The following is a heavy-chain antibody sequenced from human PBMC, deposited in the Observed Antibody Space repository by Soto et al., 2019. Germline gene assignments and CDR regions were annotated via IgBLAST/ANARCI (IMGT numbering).Heavy chain of an antibody. CDR1: GFSLSTSGVG. CDR3: AHAHSTRPPLKPEYFQH. CDR2: IYWNDDK. Sequence: GSGPTLVNPTQTLTLTCTFSGFSLSTSGVGVGWIRQPPGKALEWLALIYWNDDKRYSPSLKSRLTITKDTSKNQVVLTMTNMDPVDTATYYCAHAHSTRPPLKPEYFQHWGQGTLVTVSS. J-gene: IGHJ1*01. V-gene: IGHV2-5*01. D-gene: IGHD2-2*01.